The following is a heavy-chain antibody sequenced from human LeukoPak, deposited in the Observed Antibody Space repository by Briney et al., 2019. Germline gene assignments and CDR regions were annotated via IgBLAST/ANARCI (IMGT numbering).Heavy chain of an antibody. V-gene: IGHV3-11*01. CDR3: ARVSRYYDSSGYYYLGWYFDL. CDR1: GFTFSDYY. D-gene: IGHD3-22*01. J-gene: IGHJ2*01. Sequence: GGSLRLSCAASGFTFSDYYMSWIRQAPGKGLEWVSYISSSGSTIYYADSVKGRFTISRDNAKNSLYLQMNSLRAEDTAVYYCARVSRYYDSSGYYYLGWYFDLWGRGTLVTVSS. CDR2: ISSSGSTI.